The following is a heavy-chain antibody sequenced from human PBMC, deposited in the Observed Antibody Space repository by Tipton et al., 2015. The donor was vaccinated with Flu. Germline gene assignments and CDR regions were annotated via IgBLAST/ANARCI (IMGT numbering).Heavy chain of an antibody. CDR1: GFTVSSKY. Sequence: SLRLSCAASGFTVSSKYMGWVRQAPGKGLQWVSVIYRGGTTYVADSVKGRCTISRDNSKNTLYLQWNSLTTADTAVYYCATLGNSGTDGFDIWGQGTMVTLSS. V-gene: IGHV3-66*02. J-gene: IGHJ3*02. CDR2: IYRGGTT. D-gene: IGHD5-12*01. CDR3: ATLGNSGTDGFDI.